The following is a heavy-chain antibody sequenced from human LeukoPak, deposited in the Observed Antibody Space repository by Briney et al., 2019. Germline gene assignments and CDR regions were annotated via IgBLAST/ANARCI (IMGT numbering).Heavy chain of an antibody. CDR3: VRIWGSYRLFDY. J-gene: IGHJ4*02. CDR2: IYYSGST. D-gene: IGHD3-16*02. V-gene: IGHV4-39*07. CDR1: GGSISSSSYY. Sequence: SETLSLTCTVSGGSISSSSYYWGWIRQPPGKGLEWIGSIYYSGSTYHNPSLKSRVTISVDTSKNQFSLKLSSVTAADTAVYYGVRIWGSYRLFDYWGQGTLVTVSS.